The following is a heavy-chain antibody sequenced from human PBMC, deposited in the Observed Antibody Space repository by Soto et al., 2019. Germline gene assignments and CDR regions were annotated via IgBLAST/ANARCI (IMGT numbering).Heavy chain of an antibody. J-gene: IGHJ3*02. Sequence: GGSLRLSCAASGFTFSSYAMSWVRQAPGKGLEWVSAISGSGGSTYYADSVKGRFTISRDNSKNTLYLQMNSLRAEDTAVYYCAKHVSSWSPKPSAFDIWGQGTMVTVSS. CDR2: ISGSGGST. D-gene: IGHD6-13*01. V-gene: IGHV3-23*01. CDR1: GFTFSSYA. CDR3: AKHVSSWSPKPSAFDI.